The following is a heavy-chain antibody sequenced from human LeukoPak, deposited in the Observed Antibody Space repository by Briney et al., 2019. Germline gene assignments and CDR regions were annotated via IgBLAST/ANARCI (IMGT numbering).Heavy chain of an antibody. CDR1: GGSISSHY. Sequence: PSETLSLTCTVSGGSISSHYWTWVRQSPVKGLEWIGDISNSGSTSYNPSLKSRVTISIDTSKNQFSLKLSSVTAADTAVYYCGRDALVGYFSYYYMDVWGKGTTVTVSS. CDR3: GRDALVGYFSYYYMDV. CDR2: ISNSGST. V-gene: IGHV4-59*11. D-gene: IGHD2-15*01. J-gene: IGHJ6*03.